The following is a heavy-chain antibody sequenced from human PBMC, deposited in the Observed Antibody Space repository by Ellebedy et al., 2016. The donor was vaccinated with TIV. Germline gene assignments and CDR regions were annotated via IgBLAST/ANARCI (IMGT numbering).Heavy chain of an antibody. CDR3: ARGYCSGVSCAE. CDR2: IYSGGST. V-gene: IGHV3-66*01. D-gene: IGHD2-15*01. Sequence: GGSLRLXXAASGFTVSNNYMNWVRQAPGKGLEWVSVIYSGGSTYYADSVKDRFTISRDNSKNTVYLQMNSLRAEDTAVYYCARGYCSGVSCAEWGQGTLVTVSS. CDR1: GFTVSNNY. J-gene: IGHJ4*02.